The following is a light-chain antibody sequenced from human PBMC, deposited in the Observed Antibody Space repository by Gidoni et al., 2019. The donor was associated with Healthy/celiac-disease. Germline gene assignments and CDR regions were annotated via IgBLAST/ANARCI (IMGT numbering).Light chain of an antibody. CDR2: GNS. CDR3: QSYDSSLSGYV. Sequence: SVLTHPPSVSGAPGQRVTISRTGSSSNIGAGYDVHWYQQLPGTAPKLLIYGNSNRPSGVPDRFSGSKSGTSASLAITGLQAEDEADYYCQSYDSSLSGYVFGTGTKVTVL. V-gene: IGLV1-40*01. CDR1: SSNIGAGYD. J-gene: IGLJ1*01.